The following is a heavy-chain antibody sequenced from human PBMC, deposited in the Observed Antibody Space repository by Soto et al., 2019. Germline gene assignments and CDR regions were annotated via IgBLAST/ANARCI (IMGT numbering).Heavy chain of an antibody. V-gene: IGHV3-23*01. Sequence: AGGSLRLSCAASGFAFRDFAMIWVRQAPGKGLEWVSAITGSGSSTYNADSVKGRFSISRDNSKNTMYLQMNSLRAEDTAVYYCAKGSCRLVRGVILYFDDWGQGSLVTVSS. CDR3: AKGSCRLVRGVILYFDD. D-gene: IGHD3-10*01. CDR1: GFAFRDFA. CDR2: ITGSGSST. J-gene: IGHJ4*02.